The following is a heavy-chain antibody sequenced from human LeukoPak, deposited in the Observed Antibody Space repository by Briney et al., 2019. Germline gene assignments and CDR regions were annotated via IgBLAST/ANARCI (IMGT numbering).Heavy chain of an antibody. V-gene: IGHV3-23*01. CDR3: AKRSDYGGNGNYFDS. CDR1: GFTFSSYG. Sequence: PGGSLILSCAASGFTFSSYGMSWVRQAPGKGLEWVSAISGRDSNTYYADSVEGRFTISRDNSKNTLYLHLNSLRAEDAAVYYCAKRSDYGGNGNYFDSWGQGTPVTVSS. D-gene: IGHD4-23*01. J-gene: IGHJ4*02. CDR2: ISGRDSNT.